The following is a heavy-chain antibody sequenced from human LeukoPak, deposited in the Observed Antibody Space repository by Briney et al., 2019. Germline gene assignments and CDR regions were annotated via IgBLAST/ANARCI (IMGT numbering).Heavy chain of an antibody. CDR2: INHSGST. CDR1: GGSFSGYY. V-gene: IGHV4-34*01. Sequence: SETLSLTCAVYGGSFSGYYWSWIRQPPGKGLEWIGEINHSGSTNYNPSLKSRVTITVDTSKNQFSLKLTSVTAADTAVYYCGRTTEGGYTYDYFYYYYMDVWGKGTTVTISS. D-gene: IGHD5-18*01. J-gene: IGHJ6*03. CDR3: GRTTEGGYTYDYFYYYYMDV.